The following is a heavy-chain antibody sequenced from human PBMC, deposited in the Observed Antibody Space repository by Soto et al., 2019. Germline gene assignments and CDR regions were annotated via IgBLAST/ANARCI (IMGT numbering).Heavy chain of an antibody. J-gene: IGHJ4*02. Sequence: GSLRLSCAASRFTLSTYWMSWVRQAPGKGLEWVANIQQDGSEKYYVDSVKGRFTISRDNAKNSLYLQMNSLRAEDTAVYYCARGGRIRASGWFDYWGQGTLVTVSS. D-gene: IGHD6-19*01. CDR3: ARGGRIRASGWFDY. CDR1: RFTLSTYW. CDR2: IQQDGSEK. V-gene: IGHV3-7*03.